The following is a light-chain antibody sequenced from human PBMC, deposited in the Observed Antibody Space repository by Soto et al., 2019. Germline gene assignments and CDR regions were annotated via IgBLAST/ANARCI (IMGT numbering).Light chain of an antibody. CDR3: IQFSLLPRT. CDR2: QVS. Sequence: VLTQTPLSSPVTLGQPASISCRSSQSLVYSDGNTYLSWLQQRPGQPPRLLIYQVSNRFSGVPDRFTGSGAGTDFTLKISRVEAEDVGVYSCIQFSLLPRTFGQGTKVEIK. V-gene: IGKV2-24*01. CDR1: QSLVYSDGNTY. J-gene: IGKJ1*01.